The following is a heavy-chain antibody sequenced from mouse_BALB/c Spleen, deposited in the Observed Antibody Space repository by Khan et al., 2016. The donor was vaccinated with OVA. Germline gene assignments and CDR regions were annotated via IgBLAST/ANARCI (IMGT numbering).Heavy chain of an antibody. CDR2: VNTYYGDA. V-gene: IGHV1S137*01. CDR1: GYTFTDFT. D-gene: IGHD6-1*01. Sequence: VQLKQSGAELVRPGVSVKISCKGSGYTFTDFTMHWVKQSHAKSLEWIGVVNTYYGDATYNQKFKGKATMTVDKSSTTAYMELARLTSEDSAVYYCCRGGGGDRFAYWGQGTLVTVSA. J-gene: IGHJ3*01. CDR3: CRGGGGDRFAY.